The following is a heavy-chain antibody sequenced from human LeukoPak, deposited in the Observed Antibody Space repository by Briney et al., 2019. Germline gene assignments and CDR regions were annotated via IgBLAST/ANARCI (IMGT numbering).Heavy chain of an antibody. CDR3: AKDKDYDILTGYSPYYFDY. CDR2: IWCSGGST. CDR1: GFGFRRFG. J-gene: IGHJ4*02. D-gene: IGHD3-9*01. Sequence: GSLRPPRAASGFGFRRFGLSLVRQAPGKGPGLVSGIWCSGGSTYYADSVKGRFTISRDNSKNTLYLQMNSLRAEDTAVYYCAKDKDYDILTGYSPYYFDYWGQGTLVTVSS. V-gene: IGHV3-23*01.